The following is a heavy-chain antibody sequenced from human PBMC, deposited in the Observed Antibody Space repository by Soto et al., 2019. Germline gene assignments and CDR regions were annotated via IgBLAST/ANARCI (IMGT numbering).Heavy chain of an antibody. CDR2: ISSSSSTI. CDR1: GFTFSSYS. Sequence: EVQLVESGGGLVQPGGSLRLSCAASGFTFSSYSMNWVRQAPGKGLEWVSYISSSSSTIYYADSVKGRFTISRDNAKNSLYLAMNRPREQDTAVYYCAREGSTLNWFDPWGQGTLVTVSS. V-gene: IGHV3-48*02. J-gene: IGHJ5*02. CDR3: AREGSTLNWFDP.